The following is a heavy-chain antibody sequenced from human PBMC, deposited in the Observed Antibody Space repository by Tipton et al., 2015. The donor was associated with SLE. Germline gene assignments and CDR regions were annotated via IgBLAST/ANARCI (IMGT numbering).Heavy chain of an antibody. Sequence: TLSLTCTVSGDSISSSSYYWGWIRQPPGKGLEWIGSIFYSGNTYYNPSLKSRVTISVDTSKNQFSLKLGSVTAADTAVYYCARQSRDFWSGSPLGYFDYWGQGTLVTVSS. D-gene: IGHD3-3*01. CDR2: IFYSGNT. V-gene: IGHV4-39*01. J-gene: IGHJ4*02. CDR1: GDSISSSSYY. CDR3: ARQSRDFWSGSPLGYFDY.